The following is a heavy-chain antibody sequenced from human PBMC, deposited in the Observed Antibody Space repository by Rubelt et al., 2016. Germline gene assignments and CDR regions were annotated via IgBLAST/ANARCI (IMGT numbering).Heavy chain of an antibody. D-gene: IGHD6-6*01. Sequence: YADSVKGRFTISRDNSKNTLYLQMNSLRAEDTAVYYCAREVAARRVYYYYYYMDVWGKGTTVTVSS. CDR3: AREVAARRVYYYYYYMDV. J-gene: IGHJ6*03. V-gene: IGHV3-30*07.